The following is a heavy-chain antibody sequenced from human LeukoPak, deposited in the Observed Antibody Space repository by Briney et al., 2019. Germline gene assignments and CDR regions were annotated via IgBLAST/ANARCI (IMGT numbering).Heavy chain of an antibody. CDR3: ARDRIGYQLSDY. J-gene: IGHJ4*02. CDR2: INPNSGGT. D-gene: IGHD2-2*01. Sequence: GASVKVSCKASGYTFTSYYMHWVRQAPGQGLEWMGWINPNSGGTNYAQKFQGWVTMTRDTSISTAYMELSRLRSDDTAVYYCARDRIGYQLSDYWGQGTLVTVSS. CDR1: GYTFTSYY. V-gene: IGHV1-2*04.